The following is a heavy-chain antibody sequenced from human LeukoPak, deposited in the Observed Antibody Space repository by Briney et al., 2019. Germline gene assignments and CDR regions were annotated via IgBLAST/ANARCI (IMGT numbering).Heavy chain of an antibody. CDR2: IWAAGNNQ. D-gene: IGHD3-16*01. J-gene: IGHJ3*01. Sequence: GGSLRLSCAASGFTFSNYGMHWVRQAPGKGLEWVAVIWAAGNNQYYADSVKGRFTFSRDNAKNTLHLQMNSLRAEDTAVYYCAKETGPFGASDVWGQGTMATVSS. CDR3: AKETGPFGASDV. CDR1: GFTFSNYG. V-gene: IGHV3-33*06.